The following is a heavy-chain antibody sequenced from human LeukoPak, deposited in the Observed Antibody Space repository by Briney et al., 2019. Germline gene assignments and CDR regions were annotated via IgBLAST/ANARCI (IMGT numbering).Heavy chain of an antibody. Sequence: GGSMRLSCAASGFTFSSYSMNWVRQAPGKGLEWDSSISSSSSYIYYADSVKGRFTISRDNAKNSLYLQMNSLRAEDTAVYYRARDQLARGELLPFDIWGQGTMVTVSS. D-gene: IGHD1-26*01. J-gene: IGHJ3*02. CDR3: ARDQLARGELLPFDI. CDR2: ISSSSSYI. V-gene: IGHV3-21*01. CDR1: GFTFSSYS.